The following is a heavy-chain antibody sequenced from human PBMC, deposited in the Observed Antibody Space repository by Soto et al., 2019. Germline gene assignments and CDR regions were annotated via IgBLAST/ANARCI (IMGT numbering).Heavy chain of an antibody. J-gene: IGHJ6*02. V-gene: IGHV1-8*01. D-gene: IGHD6-19*01. Sequence: QVQLVQSGAEVKKPGASVKVSCKASGYTFTSYDINWVRQATGQGLEWMGWMNPNSGNTGYAQKFQGRVTMTRNTSLSRAYMELSSLRSEDTSVDYCGRWPAGYYYYGMDVWGQGATVTVSS. CDR1: GYTFTSYD. CDR2: MNPNSGNT. CDR3: GRWPAGYYYYGMDV.